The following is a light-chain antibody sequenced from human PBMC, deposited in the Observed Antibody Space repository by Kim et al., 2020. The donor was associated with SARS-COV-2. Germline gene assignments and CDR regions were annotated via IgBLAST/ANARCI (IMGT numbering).Light chain of an antibody. CDR1: TGPVTSSHF. CDR2: DTT. V-gene: IGLV7-46*01. J-gene: IGLJ3*02. Sequence: PGETVTLTCSPSTGPVTSSHFPYWFQQRPGQAPRTLISDTTNTHSWTPARFSGSLLGDKAALTLSGAQPEDEADYYCLLSYSGVWVFGGGTQLTVL. CDR3: LLSYSGVWV.